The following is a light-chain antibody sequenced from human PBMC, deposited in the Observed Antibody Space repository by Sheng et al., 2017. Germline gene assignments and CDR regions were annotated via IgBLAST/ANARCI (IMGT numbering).Light chain of an antibody. CDR2: DSS. J-gene: IGKJ1*01. CDR3: QQYYTWPRT. CDR1: QSVSNS. Sequence: DTVLTQSPATLSLSPGDSATLSCRASQSVSNSLAWYQQKSGQAPRLLIYDSSSRATGVPARFSGSGAVTEFTLTIRSLQSEDFALYFCQQYYTWPRTFGQGPR. V-gene: IGKV3-15*01.